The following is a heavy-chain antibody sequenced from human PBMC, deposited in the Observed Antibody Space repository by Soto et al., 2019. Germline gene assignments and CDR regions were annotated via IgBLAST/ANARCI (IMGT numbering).Heavy chain of an antibody. CDR3: ARDAPRFITGDVRYCCCDY. J-gene: IGHJ4*02. D-gene: IGHD2-8*02. CDR1: GFTFRNYW. CDR2: INEDGSAT. V-gene: IGHV3-7*01. Sequence: EVQLVESGGGLVQPGGSLRLSCAASGFTFRNYWMSWVRQAPGKGLEWVADINEDGSATYFVDSVRGRFIITRDTTKNAVYLQWSILRAEDTAVFFFARDAPRFITGDVRYCCCDYWGQGTLVTVSS.